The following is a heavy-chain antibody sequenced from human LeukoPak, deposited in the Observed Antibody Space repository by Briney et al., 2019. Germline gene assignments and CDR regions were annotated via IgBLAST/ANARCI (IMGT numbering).Heavy chain of an antibody. CDR3: AGDRRWLTAWFDP. Sequence: ASVKVSCKASGYTFTGYCIHWVRQAPGQGLEWMGWINPYSGGTNYAQKFQGRVTMTSDTSISTAYMELSRLISDDTAVYYCAGDRRWLTAWFDPWGQGTLVTVSS. CDR2: INPYSGGT. V-gene: IGHV1-2*02. J-gene: IGHJ5*01. D-gene: IGHD4-23*01. CDR1: GYTFTGYC.